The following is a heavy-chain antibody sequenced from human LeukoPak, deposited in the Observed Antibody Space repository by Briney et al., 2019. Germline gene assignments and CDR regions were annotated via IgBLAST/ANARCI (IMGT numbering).Heavy chain of an antibody. Sequence: SGGSLRLSCVASAFTVSSNYVIWVRQAPGKGLEWVSFIYADGTTYYADSVRGRVTISRDNSKNTVFLQMNSLRADDTALYYCARDNYRAFSIWGQGTMVTVSS. D-gene: IGHD4-11*01. V-gene: IGHV3-66*01. CDR1: AFTVSSNY. CDR2: IYADGTT. J-gene: IGHJ3*02. CDR3: ARDNYRAFSI.